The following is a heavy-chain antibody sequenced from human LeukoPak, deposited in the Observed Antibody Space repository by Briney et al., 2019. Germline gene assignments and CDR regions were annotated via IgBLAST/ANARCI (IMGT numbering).Heavy chain of an antibody. CDR1: GGSISSYY. CDR2: IYTSGST. V-gene: IGHV4-4*07. J-gene: IGHJ4*02. Sequence: SETLSLTCTVSGGSISSYYWSWIRQPAGKGLEWIGRIYTSGSTNYNPSLKSRVTMSVDTSKNQFSLKLSSVTAADTAVYYCARGNDSSGYYLYYFDYWGQGTLVTVSS. CDR3: ARGNDSSGYYLYYFDY. D-gene: IGHD3-22*01.